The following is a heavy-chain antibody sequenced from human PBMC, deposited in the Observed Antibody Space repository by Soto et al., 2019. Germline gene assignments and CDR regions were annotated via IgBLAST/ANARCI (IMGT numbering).Heavy chain of an antibody. CDR2: IIPMSGTT. D-gene: IGHD1-1*01. CDR1: GGAFTSYS. V-gene: IGHV1-69*12. J-gene: IGHJ4*02. CDR3: ARDNTGLDY. Sequence: QVHLVQSGAEVKKPGSSVKVSCKASGGAFTSYSFHWVRQAPGQGLEWMGGIIPMSGTTNYALKFQGRVTMTADVPTNTAYIEQSSLRSEDTAIYYCARDNTGLDYWGQGTLVPVSS.